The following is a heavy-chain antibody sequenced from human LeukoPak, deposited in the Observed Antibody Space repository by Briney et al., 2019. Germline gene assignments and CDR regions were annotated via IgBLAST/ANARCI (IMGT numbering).Heavy chain of an antibody. CDR1: GFTFSSYG. D-gene: IGHD3-16*02. V-gene: IGHV3-33*01. J-gene: IGHJ6*02. CDR3: AREGYDYVWGSYRPGYYYYGMDV. CDR2: IWYGGSNK. Sequence: GGSLRLSCAASGFTFSSYGMHWVRQAPGKGLEWVAVIWYGGSNKYYADSVKGRFTISRDISKNTLYLQMNSLRAEDTAVYYCAREGYDYVWGSYRPGYYYYGMDVWGQGTTVTVSS.